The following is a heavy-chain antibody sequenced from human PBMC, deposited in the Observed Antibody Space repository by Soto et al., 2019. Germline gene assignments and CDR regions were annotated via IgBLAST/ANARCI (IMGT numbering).Heavy chain of an antibody. CDR3: ARGGTYGESGY. V-gene: IGHV1-46*01. J-gene: IGHJ4*02. Sequence: WVQQAPGPGLEWMGMINPSDGTTSSAQNFQGRVTMTRDTSTGTVYMDLSSLRSEDTAVYYCARGGTYGESGYWGQASLVSLSS. CDR2: INPSDGTT. D-gene: IGHD4-17*01.